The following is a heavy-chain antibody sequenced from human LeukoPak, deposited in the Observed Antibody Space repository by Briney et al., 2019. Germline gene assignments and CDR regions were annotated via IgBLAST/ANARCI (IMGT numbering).Heavy chain of an antibody. CDR2: IIPILGIA. D-gene: IGHD2-15*01. CDR1: GGTFSSYA. V-gene: IGHV1-69*04. Sequence: EASVKVSCKASGGTFSSYAISWVRQAPGQGLEWMGRIIPILGIANYAQKFQGRVTITADKSTSTAYMELSSLRSEDTAVYYCARGGIVEGPPAKNWFDPWGQGTLVTVSS. CDR3: ARGGIVEGPPAKNWFDP. J-gene: IGHJ5*02.